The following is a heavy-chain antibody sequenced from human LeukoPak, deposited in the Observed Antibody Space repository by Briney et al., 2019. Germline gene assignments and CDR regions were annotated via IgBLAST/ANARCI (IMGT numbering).Heavy chain of an antibody. V-gene: IGHV3-74*01. Sequence: PGGSLRLSCAASGFTFSSYWMHWVRHAPGKGLVWVSRINSDGSSTSYADSVKGRFTISRDNAKNTLYLQMNSLRAEDTAVYYCAKDRAGREGFDYWGQGTLVTVSS. D-gene: IGHD1-26*01. CDR3: AKDRAGREGFDY. CDR1: GFTFSSYW. CDR2: INSDGSST. J-gene: IGHJ4*02.